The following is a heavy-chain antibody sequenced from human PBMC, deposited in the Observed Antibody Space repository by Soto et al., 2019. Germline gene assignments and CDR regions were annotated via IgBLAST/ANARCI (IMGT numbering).Heavy chain of an antibody. D-gene: IGHD3-22*01. CDR2: IIPIFATA. J-gene: IGHJ4*02. CDR1: GGTFNNYA. V-gene: IGHV1-69*13. CDR3: ARDAFYYDGPSGIYYFDY. Sequence: GASVKVSCTASGGTFNNYAISWVRQAPGQGLEWMGGIIPIFATANYAQKFQGRLTITADEYTSSAYMELSSLTSDDTAVYYCARDAFYYDGPSGIYYFDYWGQGTPVTVSS.